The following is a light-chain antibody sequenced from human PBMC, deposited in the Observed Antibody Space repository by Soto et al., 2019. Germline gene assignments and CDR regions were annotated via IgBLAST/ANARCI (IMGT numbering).Light chain of an antibody. J-gene: IGKJ3*01. V-gene: IGKV3-20*01. Sequence: ILLTQAPGALSLSPGDRATLSCRASQSVSGSYLAWYQQKPGQAPRLLIYDASSRATGIPDRFRGSGSGTDFTLTISSLEPEDFAVYYCQQYGSSRTFGPGTKVDI. CDR3: QQYGSSRT. CDR1: QSVSGSY. CDR2: DAS.